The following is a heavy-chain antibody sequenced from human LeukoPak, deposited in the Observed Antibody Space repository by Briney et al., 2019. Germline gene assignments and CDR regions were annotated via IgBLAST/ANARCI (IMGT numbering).Heavy chain of an antibody. CDR3: ARVVVVVAAILDY. V-gene: IGHV4-39*07. Sequence: PSETLSLTCTVSGGSISSSSYYWGWIRQPPGKGLEWIGSIYYSGSTYYNPSLKSRVTISVDTSKNQFSLKLSSVTAADTAVYYCARVVVVVAAILDYWGQGTLVTVSS. D-gene: IGHD2-15*01. CDR1: GGSISSSSYY. CDR2: IYYSGST. J-gene: IGHJ4*02.